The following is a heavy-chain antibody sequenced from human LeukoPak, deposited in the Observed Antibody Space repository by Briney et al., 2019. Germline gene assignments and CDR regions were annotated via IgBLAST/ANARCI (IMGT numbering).Heavy chain of an antibody. D-gene: IGHD4-17*01. CDR3: ARESTVTRYFDL. CDR1: GGSFSGYY. CDR2: INHSGST. Sequence: SETLSLTWAVYGGSFSGYYWSWIRQPPGKGLEWIGEINHSGSTNYNPSLKSRVTISVDTSKNQFSLKLSSVTAADTAVYYCARESTVTRYFDLWGRGTLVTVSS. J-gene: IGHJ2*01. V-gene: IGHV4-34*01.